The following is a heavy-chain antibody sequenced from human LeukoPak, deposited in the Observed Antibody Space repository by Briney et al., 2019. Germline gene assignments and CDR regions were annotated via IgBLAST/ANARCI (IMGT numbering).Heavy chain of an antibody. D-gene: IGHD3-22*01. CDR1: GFTFNDYY. V-gene: IGHV3-11*01. CDR2: ISSSGSTI. CDR3: ARDKTELYDSNGYYLGTASVGWLDP. J-gene: IGHJ5*02. Sequence: GGSLRLSCAASGFTFNDYYMSWIRQAPGKGLEWVSYISSSGSTIYYADSVKGRFTISRDNAKNSLSLQMNSPRADDTAVYYCARDKTELYDSNGYYLGTASVGWLDPWGQGTLVTVSS.